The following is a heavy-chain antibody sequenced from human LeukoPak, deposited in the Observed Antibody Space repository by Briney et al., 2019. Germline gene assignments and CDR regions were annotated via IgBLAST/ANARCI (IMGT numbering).Heavy chain of an antibody. Sequence: SVNVSFKSSGYTFTSYYMHGVRQAPAEGLEGMGIINPSGGSTSYAQKFQGRVTMTRDTSTRTVYMEVSSLRSEDTAVYYCARDRSGYYGSGSYSNVRYYSGMDVWGNGTTVTVSS. CDR3: ARDRSGYYGSGSYSNVRYYSGMDV. J-gene: IGHJ6*04. CDR1: GYTFTSYY. CDR2: INPSGGST. V-gene: IGHV1-46*01. D-gene: IGHD3-10*01.